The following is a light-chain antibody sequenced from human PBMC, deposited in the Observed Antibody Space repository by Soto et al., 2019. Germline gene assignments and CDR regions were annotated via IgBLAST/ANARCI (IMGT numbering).Light chain of an antibody. J-gene: IGLJ3*02. CDR3: QVWYKSSDHFV. CDR1: NIGTQG. Sequence: SELTQPPSVSVAPGQTPTITCGGNNIGTQGVHWYQQKPGQAPVLVVYEDSDRPSGIPERFSGSKTGNTATLTINRVEDGDEVDYYCQVWYKSSDHFVFGGGTKLTVL. V-gene: IGLV3-21*02. CDR2: EDS.